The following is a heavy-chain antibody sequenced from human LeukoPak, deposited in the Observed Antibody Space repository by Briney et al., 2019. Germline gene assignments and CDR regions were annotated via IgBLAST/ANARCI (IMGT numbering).Heavy chain of an antibody. D-gene: IGHD4-17*01. Sequence: GGSLRLSCAASGFIFSNYAIHWVRQAPVKGLEWVTAISYNGDNQHYADPVEGRFTISRDNSKNTVYLQIDALRTEDSAVYYCVKVYPTLTTSSVLGSWGQGTLVTVSS. CDR2: ISYNGDNQ. J-gene: IGHJ4*03. CDR3: VKVYPTLTTSSVLGS. CDR1: GFIFSNYA. V-gene: IGHV3-30*18.